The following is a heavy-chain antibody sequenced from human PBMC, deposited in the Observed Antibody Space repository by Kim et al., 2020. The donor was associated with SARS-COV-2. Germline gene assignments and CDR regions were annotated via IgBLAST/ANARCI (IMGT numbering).Heavy chain of an antibody. CDR3: AREAIAAASKQADY. Sequence: AQKFQGRVTMTRNTSISTAYMELSSLRSEDTAVYYCAREAIAAASKQADYWGQGTLVTVSS. V-gene: IGHV1-8*01. J-gene: IGHJ4*02. D-gene: IGHD6-13*01.